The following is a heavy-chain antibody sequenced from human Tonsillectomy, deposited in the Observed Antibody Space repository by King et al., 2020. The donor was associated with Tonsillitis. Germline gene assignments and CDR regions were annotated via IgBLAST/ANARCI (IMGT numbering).Heavy chain of an antibody. CDR2: MSWNGGTI. D-gene: IGHD1-26*01. V-gene: IGHV3-9*01. CDR1: GFTFEDYA. J-gene: IGHJ5*02. CDR3: ARGYSRRGEGTLFDP. Sequence: VQLVESGGGLVQPGRSLRLSCAASGFTFEDYAMHWVRQAPGKGLEWVSGMSWNGGTIGYAESVTGRFSNSTDNAKNSLYLQMNSLRAEDTAFYYCARGYSRRGEGTLFDPWGQGTLVTVSS.